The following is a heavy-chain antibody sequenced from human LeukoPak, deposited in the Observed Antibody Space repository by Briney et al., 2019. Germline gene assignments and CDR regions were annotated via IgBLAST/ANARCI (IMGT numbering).Heavy chain of an antibody. D-gene: IGHD3-22*01. CDR2: IYYSGST. J-gene: IGHJ4*02. V-gene: IGHV4-59*08. CDR3: ARHSHYYYDSSGPLGY. CDR1: GGSISSYY. Sequence: PSETLSLTCTVSGGSISSYYWSWIRQPPGKGLEWIGYIYYSGSTNYNPSLKSRVTISVDTSKNQSSLKLSSVAAADTAVYYCARHSHYYYDSSGPLGYWGQGTLVTVSS.